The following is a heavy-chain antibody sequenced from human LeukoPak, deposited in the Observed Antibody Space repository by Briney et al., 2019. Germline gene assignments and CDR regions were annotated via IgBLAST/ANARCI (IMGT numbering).Heavy chain of an antibody. V-gene: IGHV4-59*01. CDR2: IYYSGSA. CDR1: GGSFSGYF. Sequence: SETLSLTCAVYGGSFSGYFWSWIRQPPGEGLEWIGYIYYSGSANYNPSLKSRVTISMDTSKNQFSLKLTSVTAADTAVYYCARDLSNSYFDYWGQGTLVTVSS. J-gene: IGHJ4*02. D-gene: IGHD1-1*01. CDR3: ARDLSNSYFDY.